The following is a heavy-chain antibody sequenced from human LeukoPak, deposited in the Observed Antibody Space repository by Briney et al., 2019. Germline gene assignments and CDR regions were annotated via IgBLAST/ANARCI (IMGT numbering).Heavy chain of an antibody. Sequence: GGSLRLSCAASGFTFSNYAMHWVRQAPGKGLEWVAVISYDGSNKYYADSVKGRFTISRDNSKNTLYLQMNSLRAKDTAVYYCARSYYDVLTGYGEVDYWGQGTLVTVSS. D-gene: IGHD3-9*01. CDR2: ISYDGSNK. J-gene: IGHJ4*02. V-gene: IGHV3-30*04. CDR3: ARSYYDVLTGYGEVDY. CDR1: GFTFSNYA.